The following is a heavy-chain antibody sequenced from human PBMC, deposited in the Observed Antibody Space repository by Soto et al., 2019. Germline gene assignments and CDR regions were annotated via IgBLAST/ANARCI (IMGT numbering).Heavy chain of an antibody. Sequence: EVQLVESGGGLVQPGGSLRLSCAASGFTFSSYWMSWVRQAPGKGLEWVANIKQDGSEKYYVDSVKGRFTISRDNAKKSLYLQMNRLRAEDTAVYYCARVDDFWSGYPTDYFDYWGQGTLVTVSS. V-gene: IGHV3-7*03. J-gene: IGHJ4*02. D-gene: IGHD3-3*01. CDR1: GFTFSSYW. CDR3: ARVDDFWSGYPTDYFDY. CDR2: IKQDGSEK.